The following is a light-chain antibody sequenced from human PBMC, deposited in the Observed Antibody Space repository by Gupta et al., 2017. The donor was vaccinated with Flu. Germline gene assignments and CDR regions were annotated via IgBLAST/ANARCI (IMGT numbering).Light chain of an antibody. CDR1: QSVRPSY. J-gene: IGKJ2*01. CDR2: GSS. Sequence: TLSLSPGVRATLSCRARQSVRPSYLAWYQQRPGRAPRLLIYGSSSRDTGIPDRFSGSGYGKDLTLTSSRREQEDFAGYYCQGCGSSPLYIFGQGTKLEIK. V-gene: IGKV3-20*01. CDR3: QGCGSSPLYI.